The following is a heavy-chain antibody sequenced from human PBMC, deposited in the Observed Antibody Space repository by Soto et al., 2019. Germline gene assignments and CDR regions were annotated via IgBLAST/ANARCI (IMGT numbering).Heavy chain of an antibody. J-gene: IGHJ4*02. CDR2: ISAYNGNT. CDR1: GYTFTSYG. D-gene: IGHD2-15*01. V-gene: IGHV1-18*01. CDR3: ARGGRFEDIVVVVAATIGFDY. Sequence: GASVKVSCKASGYTFTSYGISWVRQAPGQGLEWMGWISAYNGNTIYAQKLQGRVTMTTDTSTSTAYMELRSLRSDDTAVYYCARGGRFEDIVVVVAATIGFDYWGRGTLVTVSS.